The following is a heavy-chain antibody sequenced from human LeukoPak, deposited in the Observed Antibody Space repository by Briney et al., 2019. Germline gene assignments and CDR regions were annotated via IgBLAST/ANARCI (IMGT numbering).Heavy chain of an antibody. CDR2: INPSGGST. CDR3: AKPYRSLNDAFDI. J-gene: IGHJ3*02. CDR1: GYTFTSYY. V-gene: IGHV1-46*01. Sequence: ASVKVSCKASGYTFTSYYMHWVRQAPGQGLEWMGIINPSGGSTSYAQKFQGRVTMTRNMSTSTVYMELSSLRSEDAAVYYCAKPYRSLNDAFDIWGQGTMVTVSS. D-gene: IGHD6-13*01.